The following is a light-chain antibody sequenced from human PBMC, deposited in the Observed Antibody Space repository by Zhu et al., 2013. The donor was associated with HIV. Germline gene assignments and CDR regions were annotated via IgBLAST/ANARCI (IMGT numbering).Light chain of an antibody. Sequence: EIVLTQSPGTLSLSPGERATLSCRASQTVSYKHIAWYQQKPGQAPRLLIYDASNRATGIPARFSGSGSGTDFTLTISSLQPEDSATYYCQQYNSFPFTFGPGTKVDL. CDR3: QQYNSFPFT. J-gene: IGKJ3*01. V-gene: IGKV3-11*01. CDR2: DAS. CDR1: QTVSYKH.